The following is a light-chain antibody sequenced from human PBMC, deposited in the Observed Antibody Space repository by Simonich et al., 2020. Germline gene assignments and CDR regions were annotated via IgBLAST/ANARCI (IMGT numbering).Light chain of an antibody. CDR2: GKN. CDR1: SLRSNY. J-gene: IGLJ2*01. Sequence: SSELTQDPAVSVALGQTVRITCQGDSLRSNYASWYQQKPGQAPVLVIYGKNNRPSGIPDRFSGSSSGKTASLTIPGAQAEDEADYYCNSRDSSGNHLVFGGGTKLTVL. CDR3: NSRDSSGNHLV. V-gene: IGLV3-19*01.